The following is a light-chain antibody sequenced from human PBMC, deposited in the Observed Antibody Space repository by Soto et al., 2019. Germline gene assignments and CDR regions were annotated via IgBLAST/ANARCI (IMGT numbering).Light chain of an antibody. Sequence: EKVMTQSPATLSVSPGERATLSCRASQSISDKLAWYQQKRGQAPRLLIYGASTRATGIPARFSSSGSGTEFTLTISNLQSEEFALYYCQQYNNGPLTFGGGTKVEIK. CDR1: QSISDK. J-gene: IGKJ4*01. CDR2: GAS. V-gene: IGKV3-15*01. CDR3: QQYNNGPLT.